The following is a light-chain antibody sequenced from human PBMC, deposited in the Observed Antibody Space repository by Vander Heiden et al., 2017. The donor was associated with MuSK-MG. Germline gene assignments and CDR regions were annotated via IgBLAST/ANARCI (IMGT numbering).Light chain of an antibody. J-gene: IGKJ2*01. Sequence: DMQMTQSPSYLSASAGDKVTITCRASLNIDTFLNWYQQTPRKAPNLLIYAASNLPSGVTSRFSGSGSGTDFNFTINSQQPDDFATYYCHQTFDIPRTFGQGT. V-gene: IGKV1-39*01. CDR3: HQTFDIPRT. CDR2: AAS. CDR1: LNIDTF.